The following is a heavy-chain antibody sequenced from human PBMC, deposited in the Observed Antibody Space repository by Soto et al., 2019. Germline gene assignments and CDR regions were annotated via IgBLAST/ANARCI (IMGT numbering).Heavy chain of an antibody. CDR3: ATWHLQEHAYDI. J-gene: IGHJ3*02. D-gene: IGHD1-1*01. CDR1: GFTVSGKKY. V-gene: IGHV3-53*01. Sequence: GGSLRLSCAAFGFTVSGKKYVAWVRQAPGKGLEWVSALYDLDGTYYADSVKGRFTTSSDSSRTTVYLQMNSLRPDDTAVYSCATWHLQEHAYDIWGQGTMVTVSS. CDR2: LYDLDGT.